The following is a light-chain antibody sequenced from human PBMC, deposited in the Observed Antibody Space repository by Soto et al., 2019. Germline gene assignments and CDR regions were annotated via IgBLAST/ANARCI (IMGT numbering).Light chain of an antibody. CDR1: QSVSSSY. CDR2: GAS. J-gene: IGKJ4*01. V-gene: IGKV3-20*01. CDR3: QQYGSLRA. Sequence: EIVLTQSPGTLSLSPGERATLSCRASQSVSSSYLAWYQQKPGQAPRLLIYGASGRATGIPDRFSGSGSGTDFTLTISRLEPEDFAVYYCQQYGSLRAFGGGTKVEIK.